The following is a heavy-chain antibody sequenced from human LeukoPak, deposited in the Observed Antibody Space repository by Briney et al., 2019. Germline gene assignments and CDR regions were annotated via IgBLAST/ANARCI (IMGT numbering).Heavy chain of an antibody. CDR1: GFTFSSYG. D-gene: IGHD2-2*02. Sequence: GGSLRLSCAASGFTFSSYGMHWVRQAPGKGLEWVAVISYDGSNKYYADSVRGRFTISRDNSKNTLYLQMNSLRAEDTAVYYCAKDSDPYCSSTSCYRAFYYYYGMDVWGQGTTVTVSS. CDR2: ISYDGSNK. J-gene: IGHJ6*02. V-gene: IGHV3-30*18. CDR3: AKDSDPYCSSTSCYRAFYYYYGMDV.